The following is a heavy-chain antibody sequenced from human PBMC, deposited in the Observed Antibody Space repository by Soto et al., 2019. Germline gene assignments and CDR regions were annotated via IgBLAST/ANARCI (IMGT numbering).Heavy chain of an antibody. J-gene: IGHJ5*02. CDR1: GYTFTSYG. CDR3: ARRESLYNWFDP. Sequence: ASVKVSCKASGYTFTSYGISGVRQAPGQGREWMGWISAYNGNTNYAQKLQGRVTMTTDTSTSTAYMELRSLRSDDTAVYYCARRESLYNWFDPWGQGTLVTVSS. V-gene: IGHV1-18*01. CDR2: ISAYNGNT. D-gene: IGHD3-10*01.